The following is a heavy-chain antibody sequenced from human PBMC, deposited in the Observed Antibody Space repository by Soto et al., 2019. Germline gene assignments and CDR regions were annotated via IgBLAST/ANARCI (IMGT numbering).Heavy chain of an antibody. J-gene: IGHJ4*02. Sequence: SWTLSLTCTVSGGSISSYYWSWIRQPPGKGLEWIGYIYYSGSTNYNPSLKSRVTISVDTSKNQFSLKLSSVTAADTAVYYCARDSSGYDYWGQGTLVTVSS. D-gene: IGHD3-22*01. CDR2: IYYSGST. V-gene: IGHV4-59*01. CDR3: ARDSSGYDY. CDR1: GGSISSYY.